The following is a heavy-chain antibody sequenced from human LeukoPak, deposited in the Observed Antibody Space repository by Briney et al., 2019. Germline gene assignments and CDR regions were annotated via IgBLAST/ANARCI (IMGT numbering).Heavy chain of an antibody. V-gene: IGHV4-39*01. CDR3: ARRDYGGLLDY. J-gene: IGHJ4*02. Sequence: PSETLSLTCTVSGGSISSGGYYWSWIRQHPGKGLEWIGSSHYSGSTYYNPSLKSRVTISVDTPKNQLSLKLNSATSSDTAVYFCARRDYGGLLDYWGQGTLVTVSS. D-gene: IGHD4-23*01. CDR2: SHYSGST. CDR1: GGSISSGGYY.